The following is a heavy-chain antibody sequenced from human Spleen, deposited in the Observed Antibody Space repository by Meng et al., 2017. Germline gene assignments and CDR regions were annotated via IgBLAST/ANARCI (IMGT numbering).Heavy chain of an antibody. V-gene: IGHV1-2*02. CDR3: ARDEDISAAGKLFGDY. J-gene: IGHJ4*02. CDR2: INPKSGDT. CDR1: GYSFTGYY. D-gene: IGHD6-13*01. Sequence: ASVKVSCKASGYSFTGYYMHWVRQAPGQGLEWMGWINPKSGDTHYAQRFQGRVTMTGDTSISTAYMELSGLRSDDTAMYYCARDEDISAAGKLFGDYWGQGTPVTVSS.